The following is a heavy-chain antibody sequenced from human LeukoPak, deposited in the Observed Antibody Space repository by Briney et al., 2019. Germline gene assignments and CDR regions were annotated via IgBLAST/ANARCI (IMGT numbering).Heavy chain of an antibody. J-gene: IGHJ4*02. CDR2: INHSGGT. CDR1: GGSLSDSY. CDR3: ARARADSSGWSPDFDY. Sequence: PSETLSLTCAVSGGSLSDSYWSWIRQSPGKGLEWIGEINHSGGTNYNPSLKRRVTISVDPSKSHFSLRVTSVTAADTAVYYCARARADSSGWSPDFDYWGQGTLVTVSS. D-gene: IGHD6-19*01. V-gene: IGHV4-34*01.